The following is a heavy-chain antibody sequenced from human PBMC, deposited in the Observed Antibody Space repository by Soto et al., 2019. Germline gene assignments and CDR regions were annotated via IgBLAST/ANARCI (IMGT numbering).Heavy chain of an antibody. CDR2: VSGSGGSP. J-gene: IGHJ4*02. D-gene: IGHD5-18*01. V-gene: IGHV3-23*01. CDR1: GFNFGSYA. CDR3: VKGKESGYRGAFDS. Sequence: GGSLRLSCAASGFNFGSYAMGWVRQAPGKGLEWVPGVSGSGGSPYYADSVKGRLTISKDKSKNTLYLDLNNLRPEDTAVYFCVKGKESGYRGAFDSWGQGTMVTVSS.